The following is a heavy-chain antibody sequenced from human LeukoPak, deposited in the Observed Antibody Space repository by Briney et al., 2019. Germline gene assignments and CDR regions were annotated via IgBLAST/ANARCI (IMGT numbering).Heavy chain of an antibody. V-gene: IGHV3-23*01. CDR3: AKTPRGYYDSSGYSYY. Sequence: GGSLRLSCAASGFTFSSYAMSWVRQAPGKGLEWVSAINGSGGSTYYADSVKGRFTISRDNSKNTLYLQMNSLRAEDTAVYYCAKTPRGYYDSSGYSYYWGQGTLVTVSS. CDR1: GFTFSSYA. CDR2: INGSGGST. J-gene: IGHJ4*02. D-gene: IGHD3-22*01.